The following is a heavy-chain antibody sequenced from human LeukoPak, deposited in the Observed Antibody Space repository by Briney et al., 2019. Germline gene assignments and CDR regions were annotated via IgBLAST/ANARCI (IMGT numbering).Heavy chain of an antibody. CDR3: ARIVNEDWGLGDFDY. CDR1: GYTFTSYG. CDR2: ISAYNGNT. J-gene: IGHJ4*02. D-gene: IGHD7-27*01. Sequence: RASVKVSCKASGYTFTSYGISWVRQAPGQGLEWMGWISAYNGNTNYAQKLQGRVTMTTDTSTSTAYMELRSLRSDDTAVYYCARIVNEDWGLGDFDYWGQGTLVTVSS. V-gene: IGHV1-18*01.